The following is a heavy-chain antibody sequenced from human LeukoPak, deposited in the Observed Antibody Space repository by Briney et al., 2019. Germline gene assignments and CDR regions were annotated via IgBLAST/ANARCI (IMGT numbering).Heavy chain of an antibody. D-gene: IGHD2-2*01. CDR1: GGSISSGGYY. J-gene: IGHJ4*02. Sequence: PSQTLSLTCTVSGGSISSGGYYWSWIRQPPGKGLEWIGYIYHSGSTYYNPSLKSRVTISVDRSKNQSSLKLSSVTAADTAVYYCARVPSVVPAATQRWGQGTLVTVSS. CDR2: IYHSGST. V-gene: IGHV4-30-2*01. CDR3: ARVPSVVPAATQR.